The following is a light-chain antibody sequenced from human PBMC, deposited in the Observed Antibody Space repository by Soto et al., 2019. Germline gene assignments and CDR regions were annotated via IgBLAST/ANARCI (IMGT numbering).Light chain of an antibody. CDR2: KVS. CDR3: MQGTHWPIT. CDR1: QILVHSDGIAY. V-gene: IGKV2-30*02. J-gene: IGKJ5*01. Sequence: DVVMTQTPLSLSVAPGHPASISFRSNQILVHSDGIAYFSWFQQRPGRSPRRLIYKVSNRDSGVPARFSGSGSGTDFALKISRVEAEDVGVYYCMQGTHWPITFGQGTRLEIK.